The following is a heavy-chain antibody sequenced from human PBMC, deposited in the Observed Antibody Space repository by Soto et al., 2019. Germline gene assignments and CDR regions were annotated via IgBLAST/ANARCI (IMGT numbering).Heavy chain of an antibody. CDR3: ARHLASPDLTYNWFDP. CDR1: GGSISSSSYY. J-gene: IGHJ5*02. Sequence: SETLSLTCTVSGGSISSSSYYWGWIRQPPGKGLEWIGSIYYSGSTYYNPSLKSRVTISVDTSKNQFSLKLSSVTAADTAVYYCARHLASPDLTYNWFDPWGQGTLVTVSS. CDR2: IYYSGST. D-gene: IGHD3-16*01. V-gene: IGHV4-39*01.